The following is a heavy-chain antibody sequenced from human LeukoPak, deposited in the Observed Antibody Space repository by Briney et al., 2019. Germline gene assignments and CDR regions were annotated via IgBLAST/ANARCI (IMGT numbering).Heavy chain of an antibody. V-gene: IGHV5-51*01. CDR1: GYSXTXYW. D-gene: IGHD6-6*01. J-gene: IGHJ4*02. CDR2: IYPGDFNT. Sequence: PGESLKISSKASGYSXTXYWIGXXXXXPEKXLEWMGIIYPGDFNTKYSPSFQGQVTISDETTISTAYLQWSSLKASDTAMYYCARRLVSIDYFDYWGQGTLVTVSS. CDR3: ARRLVSIDYFDY.